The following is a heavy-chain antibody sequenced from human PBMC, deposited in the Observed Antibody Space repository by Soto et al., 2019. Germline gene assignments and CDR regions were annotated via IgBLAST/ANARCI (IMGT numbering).Heavy chain of an antibody. D-gene: IGHD6-13*01. CDR2: IYYSGST. J-gene: IGHJ4*02. CDR3: ARRGWFAAAPPPFDY. Sequence: QLQLQESGPGLVKPSETLSLTCTVSGGSISSSSYYWGWIRQPPGKGLEWIGSIYYSGSTYYNPYLQSRVTLSVDTSKNQFSLKLSSVTAADTAVYYCARRGWFAAAPPPFDYWGQGTLVTVSS. V-gene: IGHV4-39*01. CDR1: GGSISSSSYY.